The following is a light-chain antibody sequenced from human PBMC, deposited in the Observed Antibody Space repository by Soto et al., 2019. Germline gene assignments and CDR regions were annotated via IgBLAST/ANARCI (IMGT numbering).Light chain of an antibody. CDR1: QGIRID. J-gene: IGKJ4*01. CDR3: QQYDNLPLT. V-gene: IGKV1-33*01. Sequence: IQMTQSPSSLSSSVGDRVTITFRASQGIRIDLGWYQQKPGKAPKLLIYDASNLETGVPSRFSGSGSGTDFTFTISSLQPEDIATYYCQQYDNLPLTFGGGTKVDIK. CDR2: DAS.